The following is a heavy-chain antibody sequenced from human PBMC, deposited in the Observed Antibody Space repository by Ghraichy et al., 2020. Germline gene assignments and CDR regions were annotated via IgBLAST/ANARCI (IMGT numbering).Heavy chain of an antibody. CDR3: ARDQSNYDYVWGSYRPTFDY. CDR2: IKQDGSEK. D-gene: IGHD3-16*02. Sequence: GGSLRLSCAASGFTFSSYWMSWVRQAPGKGLEWVANIKQDGSEKYYVDSVKGRFTISRDNAKNSLYLQMNSLRAEDTAVYYCARDQSNYDYVWGSYRPTFDYWGQGTLVTVSS. CDR1: GFTFSSYW. V-gene: IGHV3-7*03. J-gene: IGHJ4*02.